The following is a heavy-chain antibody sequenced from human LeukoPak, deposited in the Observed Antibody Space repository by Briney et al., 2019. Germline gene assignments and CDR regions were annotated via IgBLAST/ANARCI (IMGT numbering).Heavy chain of an antibody. CDR2: IWYDGSNK. J-gene: IGHJ4*02. V-gene: IGHV3-33*06. Sequence: GRSLRLSCAASGFTFSSYGMHWVRQAPGKGLEWVAVIWYDGSNKYYADSVKGRFTISRDNSKNTLYLQINSLRAEDTAVYYCAKDLLPIVVVPAAIPLWGQGTLVTVSS. D-gene: IGHD2-2*01. CDR3: AKDLLPIVVVPAAIPL. CDR1: GFTFSSYG.